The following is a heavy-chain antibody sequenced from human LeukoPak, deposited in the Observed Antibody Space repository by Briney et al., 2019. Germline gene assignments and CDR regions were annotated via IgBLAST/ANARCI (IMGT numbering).Heavy chain of an antibody. CDR1: GFTFSSYW. Sequence: GGSLRLSCAASGFTFSSYWMSWVRQAPGKGLEWVANIKQDGSEKYYVDSVKGRFTISRDNAKNSLYLQMNSLRAEDTAVYYCAREEVRGVDYYYGMDVWGQGTTVTVSS. V-gene: IGHV3-7*01. D-gene: IGHD3-10*01. CDR2: IKQDGSEK. J-gene: IGHJ6*02. CDR3: AREEVRGVDYYYGMDV.